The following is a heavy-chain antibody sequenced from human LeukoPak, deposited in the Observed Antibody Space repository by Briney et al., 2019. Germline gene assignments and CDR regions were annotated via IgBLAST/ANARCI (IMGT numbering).Heavy chain of an antibody. V-gene: IGHV4-30-2*01. CDR3: ARGDWLDY. CDR2: IYHSGST. Sequence: SETLSLTCTVSGGSISSGGYYWSWIRQPPGKGLEWIGYIYHSGSTYYNPSLKSRVTISVDRSKNQFSLKLSSVTAADTAVYYCARGDWLDYWGREPWSPSPQ. D-gene: IGHD3/OR15-3a*01. CDR1: GGSISSGGYY. J-gene: IGHJ4*02.